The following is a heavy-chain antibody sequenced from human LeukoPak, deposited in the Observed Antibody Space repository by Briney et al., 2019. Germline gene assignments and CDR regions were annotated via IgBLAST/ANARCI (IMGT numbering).Heavy chain of an antibody. J-gene: IGHJ4*02. CDR3: ARPKSGYQPYYFDY. CDR1: GGSISSSSYY. Sequence: SETLSLTCTVPGGSISSSSYYWGWIRQPPGKGLEWIGSIYYSGSTYYNPSLKSRVTISVDTSKNQFSLKLSSVTAADTAVYYCARPKSGYQPYYFDYWGQGTLVTVSS. V-gene: IGHV4-39*01. CDR2: IYYSGST. D-gene: IGHD3-3*01.